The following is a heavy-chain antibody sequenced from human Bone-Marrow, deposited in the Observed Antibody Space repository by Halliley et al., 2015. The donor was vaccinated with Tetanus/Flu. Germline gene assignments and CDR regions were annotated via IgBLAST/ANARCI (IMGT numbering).Heavy chain of an antibody. CDR3: ARDNYSGSVRYFDY. CDR2: IYHSGST. D-gene: IGHD5-12*01. Sequence: LRLSCAVSGGSVTSGSYSWSWIRQPPGKGLEWIGYIYHSGSTYYTPSLKSRVTISIERSKNQFSLKLSSVTATDTAVYYCARDNYSGSVRYFDYWGQGTRVTVSS. CDR1: GGSVTSGSYS. V-gene: IGHV4-30-2*01. J-gene: IGHJ4*02.